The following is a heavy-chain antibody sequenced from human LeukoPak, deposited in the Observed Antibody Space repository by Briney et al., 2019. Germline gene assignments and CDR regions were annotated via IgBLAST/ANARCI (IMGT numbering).Heavy chain of an antibody. V-gene: IGHV4-34*01. CDR1: GGSFSGYY. CDR2: INHSGST. D-gene: IGHD1-26*01. CDR3: ARDPGSTQTLHDAFDI. Sequence: SETLSLTCAVYGGSFSGYYWSWIRQPPGKGLEWIGEINHSGSTNYNPSLKSRVTISVDTSKNQFSLKLSSVTAADTAVYYCARDPGSTQTLHDAFDIWGQGTMVTVSS. J-gene: IGHJ3*02.